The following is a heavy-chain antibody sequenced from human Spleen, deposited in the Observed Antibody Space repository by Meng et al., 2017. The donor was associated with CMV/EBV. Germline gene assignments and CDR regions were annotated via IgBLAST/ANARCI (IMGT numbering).Heavy chain of an antibody. CDR2: IYWNDDK. CDR1: GFSLGPSGEG. Sequence: FSGFSLGPSGEGVGWIRQPPGKALEWLAVIYWNDDKRYSPSLRSRLTITEDTSKNEVVLKMTNMDPVDTATYYCAHKVSDNSGSFFDPWGQGTLVTVSS. V-gene: IGHV2-5*01. J-gene: IGHJ5*02. CDR3: AHKVSDNSGSFFDP. D-gene: IGHD5-12*01.